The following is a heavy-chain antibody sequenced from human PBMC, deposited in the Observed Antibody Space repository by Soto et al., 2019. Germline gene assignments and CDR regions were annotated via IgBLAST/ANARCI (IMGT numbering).Heavy chain of an antibody. J-gene: IGHJ4*02. V-gene: IGHV4-30-2*01. Sequence: SETLSLTSGVSGGSLSGATYSGNWIRQPPGKGLEWICYMFPSGTTYYNPSLKSRVTISIDVSKNQFSLSLRSLTAADTAVYYCARSREFDYWSQGTLVTVS. CDR3: ARSREFDY. CDR1: GGSLSGATYS. CDR2: MFPSGTT.